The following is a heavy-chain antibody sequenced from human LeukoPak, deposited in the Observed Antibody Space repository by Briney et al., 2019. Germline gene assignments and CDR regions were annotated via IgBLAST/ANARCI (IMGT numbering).Heavy chain of an antibody. D-gene: IGHD3-16*01. CDR2: INPNSGGT. CDR3: AREGRGAAWDY. V-gene: IGHV1-2*02. Sequence: ASVKVSCKASGYTFTGYYMHWVRQAPGQGLEWMGWINPNSGGTNYAQKFQGRVTMTRDTSTSTVYMELSSLRSEDTAVYYCAREGRGAAWDYWGQGTLVTVSS. CDR1: GYTFTGYY. J-gene: IGHJ4*02.